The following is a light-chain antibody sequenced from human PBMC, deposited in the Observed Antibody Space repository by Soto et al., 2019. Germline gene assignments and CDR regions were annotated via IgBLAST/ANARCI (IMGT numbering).Light chain of an antibody. Sequence: EIVLTQSPGTLSLSPGERATLSCRASQSVSSSYLAWYQQKPGQAPRLLIYGASSRATGIPDRFSGSGSGTDFTLTISILEHEDFAVYYCQQYGSPLTFGQGTKVEIK. V-gene: IGKV3-20*01. CDR3: QQYGSPLT. CDR2: GAS. CDR1: QSVSSSY. J-gene: IGKJ1*01.